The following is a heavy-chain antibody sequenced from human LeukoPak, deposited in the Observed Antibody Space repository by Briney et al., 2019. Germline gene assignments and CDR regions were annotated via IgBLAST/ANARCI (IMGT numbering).Heavy chain of an antibody. V-gene: IGHV3-15*07. CDR1: GFNVNNAW. CDR2: IRSKIDGGAT. D-gene: IGHD2-21*01. CDR3: YTSITDY. Sequence: GGSLRLSCAASGFNVNNAWMSWVRQAPGKGLEWVGRIRSKIDGGATDYAAPVKGRFTTSRDDSKNTLYLQTNSLKIEDTAMYYCYTSITDYWGQGTLVTVSS. J-gene: IGHJ4*02.